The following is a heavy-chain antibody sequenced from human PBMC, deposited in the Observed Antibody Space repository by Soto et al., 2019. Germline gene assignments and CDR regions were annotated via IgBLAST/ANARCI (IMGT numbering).Heavy chain of an antibody. CDR3: ARWDYGVYARFDY. CDR2: MNPNSGDT. Sequence: QVQLVQSGAEVKKSGASVKVSCKASGYTFTSHDINWVRQATGQGLEWMGWMNPNSGDTGYAQKFQGRVTRTRKPSISTAYMELSSLRSEDTAVYYCARWDYGVYARFDYWGQGTLVTVSS. J-gene: IGHJ4*02. CDR1: GYTFTSHD. V-gene: IGHV1-8*01. D-gene: IGHD4-17*01.